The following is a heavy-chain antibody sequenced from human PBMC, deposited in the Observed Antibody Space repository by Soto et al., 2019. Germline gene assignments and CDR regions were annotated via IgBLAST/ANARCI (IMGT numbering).Heavy chain of an antibody. Sequence: QVQLVQSGAEVKKPGASVKVSCKASGYTFTSYAMHWVRQAPGQRLEWMGWINAGNGNTKYSQKFQGRVTITRDTSASTAYMELSSLRSEDTAVYYCARGGRLLVGATMSGWAFDIWGQGTMVTVSS. CDR1: GYTFTSYA. J-gene: IGHJ3*02. D-gene: IGHD1-26*01. CDR2: INAGNGNT. V-gene: IGHV1-3*01. CDR3: ARGGRLLVGATMSGWAFDI.